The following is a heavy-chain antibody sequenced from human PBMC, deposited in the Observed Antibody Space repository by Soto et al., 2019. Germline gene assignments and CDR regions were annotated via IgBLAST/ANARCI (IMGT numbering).Heavy chain of an antibody. D-gene: IGHD2-21*01. J-gene: IGHJ5*02. V-gene: IGHV4-39*01. CDR3: ARLGAYYQSLDP. CDR2: FSSSGGT. Sequence: AWLRQPPGKGLTWIGSFSSSGGTFYNPSLKSVFTFSEDTAKNQVSLKMSSVTAADTAVYYCARLGAYYQSLDPWGQGTLVTV.